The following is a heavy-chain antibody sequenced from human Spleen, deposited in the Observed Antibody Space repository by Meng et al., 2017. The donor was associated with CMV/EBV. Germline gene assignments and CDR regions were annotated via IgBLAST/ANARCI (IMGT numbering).Heavy chain of an antibody. V-gene: IGHV3-11*01. CDR3: AREWSSKSYFDY. D-gene: IGHD2-15*01. Sequence: GGSLRLSCAASGFTFSDYYMSWIRQAPGKGLEWVSYISSTGSTIYYADSVKGRFTISRDNAKNSLYLQMNSLRAEDTAVYYCAREWSSKSYFDYWGQGTLVTVSS. CDR2: ISSTGSTI. CDR1: GFTFSDYY. J-gene: IGHJ4*02.